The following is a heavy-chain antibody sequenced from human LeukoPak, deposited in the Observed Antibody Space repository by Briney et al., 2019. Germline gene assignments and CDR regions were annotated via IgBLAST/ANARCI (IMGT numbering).Heavy chain of an antibody. CDR3: AKVGTWGAAAQSFFDY. CDR2: ISWNSGSI. Sequence: GGSLRLSCAASGFTFDDYAMHWVRHAPGKGLEWVSGISWNSGSIGYADSVKGRFTISRDNAKNSLYLQMNRLRAEDTALYYYAKVGTWGAAAQSFFDYWGQGTLVTVSS. J-gene: IGHJ4*02. CDR1: GFTFDDYA. D-gene: IGHD6-13*01. V-gene: IGHV3-9*01.